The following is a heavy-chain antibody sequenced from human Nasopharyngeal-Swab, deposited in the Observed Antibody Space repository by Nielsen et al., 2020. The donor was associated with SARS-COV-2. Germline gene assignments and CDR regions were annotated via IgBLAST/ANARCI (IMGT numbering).Heavy chain of an antibody. V-gene: IGHV5-10-1*01. Sequence: VRQMPGKGLEWMGRIDPSDSYTNYSPSFQGHVTISADKSISTAYLQWSSLKASDTAMYYCARGVLTSVSCYYYGMDVWGQGTTVTVSS. D-gene: IGHD2-15*01. CDR2: IDPSDSYT. CDR3: ARGVLTSVSCYYYGMDV. J-gene: IGHJ6*02.